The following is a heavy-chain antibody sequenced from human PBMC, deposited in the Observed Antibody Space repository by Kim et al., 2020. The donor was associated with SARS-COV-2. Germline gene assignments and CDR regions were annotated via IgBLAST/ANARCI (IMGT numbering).Heavy chain of an antibody. CDR3: ARALSPGDYLHFDY. V-gene: IGHV1-18*01. Sequence: ASVKVSCKASGYTFTSYGITWVRQAPGQGLEWMGWISTYNGNTNYAQKLQGRVTMTTDTSTSTAYMEVRSLRSDDTAVYYCARALSPGDYLHFDYWGQGTLVTVSS. CDR1: GYTFTSYG. CDR2: ISTYNGNT. D-gene: IGHD4-17*01. J-gene: IGHJ4*02.